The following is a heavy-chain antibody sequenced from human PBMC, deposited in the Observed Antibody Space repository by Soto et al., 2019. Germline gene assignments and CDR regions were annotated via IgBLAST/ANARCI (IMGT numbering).Heavy chain of an antibody. CDR2: IYYSGST. J-gene: IGHJ5*02. CDR3: ARDQYCSGGSCYSNWFDP. CDR1: GGSISSYY. V-gene: IGHV4-59*01. Sequence: PSETLSLTCTVSGGSISSYYWSWIRQPPGKGLEWIGYIYYSGSTNYNPSLKSRVTISVDTSKSQFSLKLSSVTAADTAVYYCARDQYCSGGSCYSNWFDPWGQGTLVTVSS. D-gene: IGHD2-15*01.